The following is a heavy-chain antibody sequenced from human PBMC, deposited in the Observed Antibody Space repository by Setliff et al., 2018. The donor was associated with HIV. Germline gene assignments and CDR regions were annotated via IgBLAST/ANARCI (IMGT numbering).Heavy chain of an antibody. CDR1: GFTG. V-gene: IGHV3-33*08. D-gene: IGHD3-10*01. J-gene: IGHJ3*02. Sequence: GESLKISCAASGFTGMHWVRQAPGKGLEWVAVIWYDGSNIYYADSVKGRFTISRDNSKNTLYLQMNSLRAEDTAGYYCATLGTYYYGSGSYALRHGAFDIWGQGTMVTVSS. CDR2: IWYDGSNI. CDR3: ATLGTYYYGSGSYALRHGAFDI.